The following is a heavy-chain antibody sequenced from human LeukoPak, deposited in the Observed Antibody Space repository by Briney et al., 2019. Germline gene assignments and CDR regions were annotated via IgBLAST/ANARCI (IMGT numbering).Heavy chain of an antibody. J-gene: IGHJ6*02. CDR1: GFTFSSRE. CDR2: ISGSGSII. V-gene: IGHV3-48*03. Sequence: PGGSLRLSCAASGFTFSSREMNWVRQAPGKGLEWVSYISGSGSIIYYADSVRGRFTISGDNAKNSLYLQMNSLRVEDTALYYCARDLRGLDVWGHGTTVTVSS. CDR3: ARDLRGLDV.